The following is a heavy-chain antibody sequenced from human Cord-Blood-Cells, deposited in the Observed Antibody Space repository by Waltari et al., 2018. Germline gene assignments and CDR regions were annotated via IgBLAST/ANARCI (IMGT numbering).Heavy chain of an antibody. V-gene: IGHV4-39*01. CDR3: AKHVSTTVTKRGAFDI. CDR2: IYYSGST. Sequence: QLQLQESGPGLVKPSETLSLTCTVSGGSISSSSYYWGWIRQPPGKGLEWIGSIYYSGSTYYNPSLKSRVTISVDTSKNQFSLKLSSVTAADTAVYYCAKHVSTTVTKRGAFDIWGQGTMVTVS. D-gene: IGHD4-17*01. J-gene: IGHJ3*02. CDR1: GGSISSSSYY.